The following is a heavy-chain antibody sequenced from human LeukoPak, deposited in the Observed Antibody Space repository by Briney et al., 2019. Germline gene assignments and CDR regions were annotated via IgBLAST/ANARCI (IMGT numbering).Heavy chain of an antibody. V-gene: IGHV3-30*04. J-gene: IGHJ4*02. Sequence: PGRSLRLSCAASGFTFSSYAMHWVRQAPGKGLEWVAVISYDGDNKYSADSVKGRFTISRDNSKNTLYLQMNTVRVEDTAVYYCAKDGRSGSFLTGFESWGQGTLVTVSS. D-gene: IGHD1-26*01. CDR2: ISYDGDNK. CDR3: AKDGRSGSFLTGFES. CDR1: GFTFSSYA.